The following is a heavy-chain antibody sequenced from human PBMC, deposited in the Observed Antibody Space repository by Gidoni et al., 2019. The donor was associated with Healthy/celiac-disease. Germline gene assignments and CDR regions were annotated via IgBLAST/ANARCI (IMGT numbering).Heavy chain of an antibody. CDR1: GFTFSSYS. Sequence: EVQLVESGVGLLQPGGSLRLSWAASGFTFSSYSMIWVRHAPGKGLEWDAYISSSSSTIYYAVSVKGRFTIYRDNAKNSLYLKMNSVRDEDTDVYYCAAALYYDFWSGYIAWGQGTLVTVFS. J-gene: IGHJ5*02. CDR3: AAALYYDFWSGYIA. V-gene: IGHV3-48*02. CDR2: ISSSSSTI. D-gene: IGHD3-3*01.